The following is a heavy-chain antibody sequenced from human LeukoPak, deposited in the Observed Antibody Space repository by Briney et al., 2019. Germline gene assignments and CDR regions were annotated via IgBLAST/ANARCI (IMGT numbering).Heavy chain of an antibody. V-gene: IGHV1-18*01. J-gene: IGHJ4*02. CDR2: ISAYNGNT. CDR3: ARAKSGGSGSYYNFPIDY. D-gene: IGHD3-10*01. Sequence: GASVKVSCKASGYTFTSYGISWVRQAPGQGLEWMGWISAYNGNTNYAQKLQGRVTMTTDTSTSTAYMELRSLRSDDTAEHYCARAKSGGSGSYYNFPIDYWGQGTLVTVSS. CDR1: GYTFTSYG.